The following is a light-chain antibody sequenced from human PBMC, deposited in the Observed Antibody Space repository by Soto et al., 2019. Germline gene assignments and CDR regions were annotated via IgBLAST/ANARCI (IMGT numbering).Light chain of an antibody. V-gene: IGLV1-40*01. J-gene: IGLJ3*02. CDR2: GNT. CDR3: QSYDSSLSGLWV. CDR1: SSNIGAGYD. Sequence: QSVLTQPPSVSGAPGQRVTLSCAGSSSNIGAGYDVHWYQQLPGTAPKLLIYGNTNRPSGVPDRFSGSKSGTSASLAITGLQAEDEADYYCQSYDSSLSGLWVFGGGTKVTVL.